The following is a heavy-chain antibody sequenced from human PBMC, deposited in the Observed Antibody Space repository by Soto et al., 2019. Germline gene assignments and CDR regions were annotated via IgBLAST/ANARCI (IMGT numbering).Heavy chain of an antibody. J-gene: IGHJ4*02. CDR1: GGTFSSYT. D-gene: IGHD5-12*01. Sequence: QVQLVQSGAEVKKPGSSVKVSCKASGGTFSSYTISWVRQAPGXXXXXXXXXIPILGIANYAQKFQGRVTITADKSTSTAYMELSSLRSEDTAVYYCAREYSGYDPYYFDYWGQGTLVTVSS. CDR2: XIPILGIA. V-gene: IGHV1-69*02. CDR3: AREYSGYDPYYFDY.